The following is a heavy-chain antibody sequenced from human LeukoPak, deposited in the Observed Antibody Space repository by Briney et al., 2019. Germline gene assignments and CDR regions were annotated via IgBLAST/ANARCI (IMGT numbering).Heavy chain of an antibody. CDR3: ARHETYRLSPD. CDR2: IDPSDSYI. CDR1: GYSFTNYW. J-gene: IGHJ4*02. V-gene: IGHV5-10-1*01. Sequence: GESLKTSCKGSGYSFTNYWITWVRQMPGKGLEWMGRIDPSDSYINYSPSFQGHVTISADKSISTAYLQWSSLKASDSAMYYCARHETYRLSPDWGQGTLVTVSS.